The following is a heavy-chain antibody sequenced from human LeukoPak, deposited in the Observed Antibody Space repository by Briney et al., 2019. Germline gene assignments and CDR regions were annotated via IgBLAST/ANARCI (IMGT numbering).Heavy chain of an antibody. V-gene: IGHV3-74*01. CDR1: GFTFSTYW. J-gene: IGHJ6*02. Sequence: GGSLRLSCAASGFTFSTYWVHWVRQAPGKGLVWVSRINSNGGTTNYADSVKGRFTISRDNAKNTVYLQMNSLRAEDTAVYYCARGAGSGTYLSHGIDVWGQGTTATVSS. D-gene: IGHD3-10*01. CDR3: ARGAGSGTYLSHGIDV. CDR2: INSNGGTT.